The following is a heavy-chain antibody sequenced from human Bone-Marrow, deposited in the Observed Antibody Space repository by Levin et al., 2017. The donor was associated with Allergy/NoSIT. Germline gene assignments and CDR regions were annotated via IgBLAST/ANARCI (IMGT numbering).Heavy chain of an antibody. CDR1: GFTYSRYW. V-gene: IGHV3-7*01. D-gene: IGHD2-21*01. Sequence: GGSLRLSCAASGFTYSRYWMNWVRQAPGKGLEWVANIKQDGSEKHYVDSVKGRITISRDNAKNSLYLQMNSLRVEDTAVYYCARSGGDYWYFDLWGRGTLVTVSS. CDR3: ARSGGDYWYFDL. CDR2: IKQDGSEK. J-gene: IGHJ2*01.